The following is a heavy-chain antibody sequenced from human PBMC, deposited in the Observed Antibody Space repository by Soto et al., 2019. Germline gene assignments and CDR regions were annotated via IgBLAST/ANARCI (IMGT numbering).Heavy chain of an antibody. Sequence: QVELQESGPGLVKPSGTLSLTCVVSGNSISTTNWWGWVRQSPGKGLEWIGEIYHSGSTNYNPTLKSQVTISVDKSKNQCSLKLSSVTAADTAVYYCARDVGYHYDGSPSGQFDFWGQGTLVTVSS. V-gene: IGHV4-4*02. J-gene: IGHJ4*02. CDR2: IYHSGST. CDR3: ARDVGYHYDGSPSGQFDF. CDR1: GNSISTTNW. D-gene: IGHD3-22*01.